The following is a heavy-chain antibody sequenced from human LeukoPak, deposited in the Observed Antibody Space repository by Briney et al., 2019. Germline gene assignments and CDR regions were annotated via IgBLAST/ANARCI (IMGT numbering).Heavy chain of an antibody. Sequence: ASVTVSCKASGCTFSSYAISSVGQAPAQGLEWMGGIIPILGTANYAQEFQGRVTTTAADSTSTAYMELSSLRSEDTAVYYCAREADDYGDYVVENWFDPWGQGTLVTVSS. CDR2: IIPILGTA. J-gene: IGHJ5*02. CDR1: GCTFSSYA. CDR3: AREADDYGDYVVENWFDP. V-gene: IGHV1-69*13. D-gene: IGHD4-17*01.